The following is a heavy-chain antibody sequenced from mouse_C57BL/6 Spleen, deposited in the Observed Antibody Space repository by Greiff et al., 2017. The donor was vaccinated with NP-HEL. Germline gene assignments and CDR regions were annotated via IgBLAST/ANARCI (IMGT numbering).Heavy chain of an antibody. CDR2: INPGSGGT. Sequence: VKLQESGAELVRPGTSVKVSCKASGYAFTNYLIEWVKQRPGQGLEWIGVINPGSGGTNYNEKFKGKATLTADKSSSTAYMQLSSLTSEDSAVYFCARGDRDYAMDYWGQGTSVTVSS. V-gene: IGHV1-54*01. CDR1: GYAFTNYL. J-gene: IGHJ4*01. CDR3: ARGDRDYAMDY.